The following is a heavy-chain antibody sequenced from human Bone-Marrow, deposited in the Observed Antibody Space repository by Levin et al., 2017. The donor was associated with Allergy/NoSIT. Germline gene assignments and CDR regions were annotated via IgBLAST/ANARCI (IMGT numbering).Heavy chain of an antibody. V-gene: IGHV6-1*01. CDR3: ARTPSRGGSQSYYYGMDV. J-gene: IGHJ6*02. D-gene: IGHD3-10*01. CDR2: TYYRSKWYN. CDR1: GDSVSSNSAA. Sequence: PSETLSLTCAISGDSVSSNSAAWNWIRQSPSRGLEWLGRTYYRSKWYNDYAVSVKSRITINPDTSKNQFSLQLNSVTPEDTAVYYCARTPSRGGSQSYYYGMDVWCQGTTVTVSS.